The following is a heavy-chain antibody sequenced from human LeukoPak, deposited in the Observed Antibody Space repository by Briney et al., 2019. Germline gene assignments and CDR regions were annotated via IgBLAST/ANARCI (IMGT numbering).Heavy chain of an antibody. CDR3: ARACSGGSCPIDY. CDR1: RGTFSSYA. J-gene: IGHJ4*02. Sequence: SVKVSCKASRGTFSSYAISWVRQAPGQGLEWMGRIIPIFGIANYAQKFQGRVTITADKSTSTAYMELSSLRSEDTAVYYCARACSGGSCPIDYWGQGTLVTVSS. V-gene: IGHV1-69*04. D-gene: IGHD2-15*01. CDR2: IIPIFGIA.